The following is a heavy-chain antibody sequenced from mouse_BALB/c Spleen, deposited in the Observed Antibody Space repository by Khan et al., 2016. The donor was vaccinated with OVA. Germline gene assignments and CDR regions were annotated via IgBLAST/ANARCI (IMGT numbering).Heavy chain of an antibody. J-gene: IGHJ4*01. CDR1: GFSLTDYG. Sequence: VQLQESGPGLVAPSQSLSITCTVSGFSLTDYGVSWIRQPPGKGLEWLGVIWGGGSTYYNSALKSRLSISKDNSKSQVFLKMSSLQTDDTVMYYCAKGVWSYYYALDYWGQGTSVTVSS. V-gene: IGHV2-6-5*01. CDR3: AKGVWSYYYALDY. CDR2: IWGGGST.